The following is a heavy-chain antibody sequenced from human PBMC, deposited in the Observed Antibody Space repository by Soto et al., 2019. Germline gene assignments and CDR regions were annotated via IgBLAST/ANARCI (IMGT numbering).Heavy chain of an antibody. CDR3: AKDSSRGRMDV. V-gene: IGHV3-9*01. CDR1: GFTFDDYA. Sequence: EVQLVESGGGLVQPGRSLRLSCAASGFTFDDYAMHWVRQAPGKGLEWVSGISWNSGSIGYADSVKGRFTISRDNAKNSLYLQMNSLRAEDTALYYCAKDSSRGRMDVWGQGTTVTVS. J-gene: IGHJ6*02. CDR2: ISWNSGSI.